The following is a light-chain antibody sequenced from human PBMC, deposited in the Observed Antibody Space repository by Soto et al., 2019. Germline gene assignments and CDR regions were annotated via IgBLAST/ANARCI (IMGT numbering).Light chain of an antibody. CDR2: NNN. V-gene: IGLV1-44*01. CDR1: SSNIGSNS. J-gene: IGLJ3*02. CDR3: AAWDDSLDVPCV. Sequence: QSVLTQPPSASGTPGQRVTISCSGSSSNIGSNSVNWYQQLPGAAPRLLIYNNNRRPSGVPGRFSGSKSGTSASLAISGLQSEDEADYYCAAWDDSLDVPCVFGGGTKVTVL.